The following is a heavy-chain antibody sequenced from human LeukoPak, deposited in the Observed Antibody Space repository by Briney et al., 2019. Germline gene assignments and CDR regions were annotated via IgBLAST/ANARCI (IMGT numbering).Heavy chain of an antibody. CDR2: INHSGST. J-gene: IGHJ5*02. Sequence: SETLSLTCVVYGGSFSGYYWSWIRQPPGKGLEWIGEINHSGSTNYNPSLKSRVTISVDTSKNQFSLKLSSVTAADTAVYYCARPPYSSGLGGNWFDPWGQGTLVTVSS. D-gene: IGHD6-19*01. CDR3: ARPPYSSGLGGNWFDP. V-gene: IGHV4-34*01. CDR1: GGSFSGYY.